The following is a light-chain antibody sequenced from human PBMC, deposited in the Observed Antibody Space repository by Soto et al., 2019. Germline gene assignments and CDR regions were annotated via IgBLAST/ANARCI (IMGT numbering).Light chain of an antibody. V-gene: IGKV1-5*03. J-gene: IGKJ3*01. CDR2: KAS. Sequence: DIQMTQSPSTLSASVGDRVTITCRASQSIKNWLAWYQQKPGEAPILLIYKASTLESGVPSRFSGSGSGTEFTLTISCLQPDDVATYYCQQYNSYSQFTFGPGTKVDIK. CDR1: QSIKNW. CDR3: QQYNSYSQFT.